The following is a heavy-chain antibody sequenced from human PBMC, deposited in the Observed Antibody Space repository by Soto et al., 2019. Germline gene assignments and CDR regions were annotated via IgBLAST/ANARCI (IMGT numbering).Heavy chain of an antibody. D-gene: IGHD4-4*01. Sequence: SETLCLTCTVSGGSISSYYWSWIRQPPGKGLEWIGYIYYSGSTNYNPSLKSRVTISVDTSKNQFSLKLSSVTAADTAVYYCARVIPWDYNFDYWGQGTLVTVSS. CDR1: GGSISSYY. V-gene: IGHV4-59*01. J-gene: IGHJ4*02. CDR3: ARVIPWDYNFDY. CDR2: IYYSGST.